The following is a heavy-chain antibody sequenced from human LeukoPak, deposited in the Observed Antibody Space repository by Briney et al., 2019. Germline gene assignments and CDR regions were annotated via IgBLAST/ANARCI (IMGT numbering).Heavy chain of an antibody. CDR3: AAGGTITTEFDF. V-gene: IGHV1-24*01. CDR2: FNPEDGET. J-gene: IGHJ4*02. Sequence: ASVKVSCKVSGYTLTDYSMHWVRQAPGKGLEWMGGFNPEDGETIYAQKFQGRVTMIEDTSTDTAYMELTSLRSDDTAMYYCAAGGTITTEFDFWGQGTLVIVSS. D-gene: IGHD4-11*01. CDR1: GYTLTDYS.